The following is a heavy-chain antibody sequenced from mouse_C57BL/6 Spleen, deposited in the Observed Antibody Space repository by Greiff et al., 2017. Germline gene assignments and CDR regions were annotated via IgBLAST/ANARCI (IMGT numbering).Heavy chain of an antibody. CDR2: ISYDGSN. J-gene: IGHJ4*01. Sequence: DVKLVESGPGLVKPSQSLSLTCSVTGYSIPSGYYWNWIRQFPGNKLEWMGYISYDGSNNYNPSLKNRISITRDTSKNQFFLKLNSVTTEDTATYYCARGNYGIAMDYWGQGTSVTVSS. CDR3: ARGNYGIAMDY. V-gene: IGHV3-6*01. CDR1: GYSIPSGYY. D-gene: IGHD1-1*01.